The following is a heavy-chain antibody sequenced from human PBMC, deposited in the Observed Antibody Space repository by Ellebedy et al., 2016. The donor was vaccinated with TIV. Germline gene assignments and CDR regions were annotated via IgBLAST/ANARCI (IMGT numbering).Heavy chain of an antibody. CDR2: IYYSGST. Sequence: SETLSLTCTVSGGSIRSYYWSWIRQPPGKGLEWIGYIYYSGSTNYNPPLKSRVTISVDTSKNQFSLKLSSVTAADTAVYYCARGPSSGYTYGWGQGTLVTVSS. D-gene: IGHD5-18*01. CDR3: ARGPSSGYTYG. CDR1: GGSIRSYY. J-gene: IGHJ4*02. V-gene: IGHV4-59*01.